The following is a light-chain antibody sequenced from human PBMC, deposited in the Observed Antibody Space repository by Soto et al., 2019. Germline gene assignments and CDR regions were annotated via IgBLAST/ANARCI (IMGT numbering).Light chain of an antibody. J-gene: IGKJ5*01. V-gene: IGKV3-20*01. CDR2: GAS. Sequence: IVLTQSPAILSVSPWERATLSCRASQSVSSYLAWYQQKPGQAPRLLIYGASSRATGIPDRFSGSGSGTDFSLTISRLEPEDFAVYYCQQHGDAPITFGQGTRLRL. CDR3: QQHGDAPIT. CDR1: QSVSSY.